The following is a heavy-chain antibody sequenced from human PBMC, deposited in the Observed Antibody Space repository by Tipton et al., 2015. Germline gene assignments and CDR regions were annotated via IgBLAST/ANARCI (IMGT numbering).Heavy chain of an antibody. D-gene: IGHD6-19*01. V-gene: IGHV3-33*01. CDR3: ARDQGSGWYLGVDY. J-gene: IGHJ4*02. CDR1: GFTFSYHG. Sequence: RSLRLSCAASGFTFSYHGMHWVRQAPGKGLEWVAVIWYDGSNEYYGDSVKGRFTISRDNSKIALYLQMASLRADDTAVYYCARDQGSGWYLGVDYWGQGTLVTVSS. CDR2: IWYDGSNE.